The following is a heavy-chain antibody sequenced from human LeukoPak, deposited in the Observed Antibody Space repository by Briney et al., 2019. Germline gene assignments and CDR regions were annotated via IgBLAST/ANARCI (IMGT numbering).Heavy chain of an antibody. Sequence: GGSLRLSCVGSGFTFRSHAMSWVRQAPEKGLEFVSGIYENGGTTYYADSVKGRFTVSRDNAKKSLYLQMSSLRAGDTAVYFCVLGAYWNDDKNAFHIWGPGTMVTVSS. V-gene: IGHV3-23*01. CDR3: VLGAYWNDDKNAFHI. CDR2: IYENGGTT. CDR1: GFTFRSHA. J-gene: IGHJ3*02. D-gene: IGHD1-1*01.